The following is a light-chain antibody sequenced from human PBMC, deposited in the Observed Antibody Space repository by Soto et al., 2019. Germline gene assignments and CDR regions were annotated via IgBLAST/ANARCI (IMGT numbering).Light chain of an antibody. V-gene: IGKV3-11*01. CDR1: QSVSNY. Sequence: EILLTQSPATLSLSPGERATLSCRASQSVSNYLAWYQQKPGQAPRLIIYDASNRANGIPARFSGSGSGTDFTLTINSLQSEDFAIYYCQQYNKWPPWTFGQGTKVDIK. CDR3: QQYNKWPPWT. CDR2: DAS. J-gene: IGKJ1*01.